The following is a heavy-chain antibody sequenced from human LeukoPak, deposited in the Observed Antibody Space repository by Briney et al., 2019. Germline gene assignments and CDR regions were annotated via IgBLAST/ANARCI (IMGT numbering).Heavy chain of an antibody. J-gene: IGHJ3*02. CDR3: ARAEGAASHI. CDR2: INYSGGT. CDR1: GGSVTTYH. D-gene: IGHD3-16*01. V-gene: IGHV4-59*02. Sequence: SETLSLTCAVSGGSVTTYHWTWIRQPPGKELVWIGHINYSGGTDYNPSLKSRVSMSLDTSKNHFSLRLTSVTAADTGVYFCARAEGAASHIWGQGTMVSVSS.